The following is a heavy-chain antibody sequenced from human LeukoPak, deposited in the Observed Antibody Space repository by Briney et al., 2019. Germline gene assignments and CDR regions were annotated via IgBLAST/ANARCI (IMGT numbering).Heavy chain of an antibody. CDR3: ASLEASSGWFHDFDY. V-gene: IGHV3-21*01. J-gene: IGHJ4*02. Sequence: GGSLRLSCAASGFTFSSYSMNWVRQAPGKGLEWVSSISSSSSYIYYADSVKDRFTISRDNAKNSLYLQMNSLRAEDTAVYYCASLEASSGWFHDFDYWGQGTLVTVSS. CDR2: ISSSSSYI. D-gene: IGHD6-19*01. CDR1: GFTFSSYS.